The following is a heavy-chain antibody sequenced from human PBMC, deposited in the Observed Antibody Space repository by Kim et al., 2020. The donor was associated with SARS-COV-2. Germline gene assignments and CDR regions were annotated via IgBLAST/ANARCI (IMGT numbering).Heavy chain of an antibody. CDR1: GGSISSSSYY. CDR2: IYYSGST. CDR3: ARHMVVPAASRFDP. D-gene: IGHD2-2*01. V-gene: IGHV4-39*01. Sequence: SETLSLTCTVSGGSISSSSYYWGWIRQPPGKGLEWIGSIYYSGSTYYNPSLKSRVTISVDTSKNQFSLKLSSVTAADTAVYYCARHMVVPAASRFDPWGQGTLVTVSS. J-gene: IGHJ5*02.